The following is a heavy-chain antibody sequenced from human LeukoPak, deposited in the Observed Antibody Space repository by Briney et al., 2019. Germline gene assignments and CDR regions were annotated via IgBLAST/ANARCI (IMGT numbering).Heavy chain of an antibody. CDR3: ASYDYGAFDI. CDR2: ISSSNYI. V-gene: IGHV3-21*01. J-gene: IGHJ3*02. CDR1: GFTFSSYN. D-gene: IGHD4-17*01. Sequence: GGSLRLSCAASGFTFSSYNMNWVRQAPGKGLEWVSCISSSNYINYADSVKGRFTISRDNAKNSLYLQMNSLIAEDTAVYYCASYDYGAFDIWGQGTMVTVSS.